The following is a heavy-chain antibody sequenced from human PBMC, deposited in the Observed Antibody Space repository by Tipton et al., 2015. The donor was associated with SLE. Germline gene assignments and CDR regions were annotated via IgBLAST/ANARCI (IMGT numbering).Heavy chain of an antibody. CDR2: TNHSGST. Sequence: TLSLTCAVYGGSFSGYYWSWIRQPPGKGLEWIGKTNHSGSTKYNPSLKSRVTISVDTSKNQFSLKLSFVTAADTAVYYCAVGYCSGGSCYSGGWFDPWGQGTLVTVSS. CDR3: AVGYCSGGSCYSGGWFDP. D-gene: IGHD2-15*01. CDR1: GGSFSGYY. J-gene: IGHJ5*02. V-gene: IGHV4-34*01.